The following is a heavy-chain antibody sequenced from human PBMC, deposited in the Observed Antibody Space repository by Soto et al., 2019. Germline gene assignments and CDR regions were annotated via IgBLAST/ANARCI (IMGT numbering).Heavy chain of an antibody. V-gene: IGHV3-30-3*01. CDR3: ARDRQQVVPDSIDY. Sequence: QVQLVESGGGVVQPGRSLRLSCAASGFTFSSYAMHWVRQAPGKGLEWVAVISYDGSNKYYADSVKGRFTISRDNSKNTLYLQMNSLRAEDTAVYYCARDRQQVVPDSIDYWGQGTLVTVSS. CDR2: ISYDGSNK. CDR1: GFTFSSYA. D-gene: IGHD6-13*01. J-gene: IGHJ4*02.